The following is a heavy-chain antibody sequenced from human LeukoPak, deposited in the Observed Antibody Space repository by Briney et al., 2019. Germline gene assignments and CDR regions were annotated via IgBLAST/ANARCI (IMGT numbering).Heavy chain of an antibody. D-gene: IGHD3-22*01. CDR3: AKLVVVITDEYYFDY. J-gene: IGHJ4*02. Sequence: GGSVRLSCAASGFTFSSYAIHWVRQAPGKGLEWVGFISYDGSNKYYADSVKGRFTISRDNSKNTLYLQMNSLRAEDTAVYYCAKLVVVITDEYYFDYWGQGTLVTVSS. V-gene: IGHV3-30-3*02. CDR1: GFTFSSYA. CDR2: ISYDGSNK.